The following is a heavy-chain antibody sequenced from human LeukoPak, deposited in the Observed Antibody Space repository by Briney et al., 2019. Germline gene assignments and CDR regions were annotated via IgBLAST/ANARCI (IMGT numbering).Heavy chain of an antibody. CDR1: GFTFSTYT. D-gene: IGHD5-12*01. Sequence: GRSLRLSCAASGFTFSTYTMHWVRQAPGKGLEWVAFISYDETNKYYPDSVKGRFTNSRDTSKNTLYLQMNSLRPEDTAVYYCARGGAYDSLDAFDMWGQGTMVTVYS. V-gene: IGHV3-30-3*01. CDR2: ISYDETNK. J-gene: IGHJ3*02. CDR3: ARGGAYDSLDAFDM.